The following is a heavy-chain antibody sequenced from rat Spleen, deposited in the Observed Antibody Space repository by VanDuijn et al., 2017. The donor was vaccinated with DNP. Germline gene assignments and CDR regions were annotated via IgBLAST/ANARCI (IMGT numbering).Heavy chain of an antibody. J-gene: IGHJ1*01. CDR2: IIYDGSRT. V-gene: IGHV5S10*01. CDR1: GFTFSGYN. Sequence: EVQLVESGGDLVQPGRSLKLSCAASGFTFSGYNMAWVRQAPKRGLEWVATIIYDGSRTYYRDSVRGRFTISSDNAKNTLYLQMNSLRSEDTATYYCARAKYSSHDWYFDFWGPGTMVTVSS. D-gene: IGHD1-2*01. CDR3: ARAKYSSHDWYFDF.